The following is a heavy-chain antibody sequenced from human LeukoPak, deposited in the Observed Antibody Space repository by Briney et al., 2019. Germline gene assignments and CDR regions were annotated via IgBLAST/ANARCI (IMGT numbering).Heavy chain of an antibody. J-gene: IGHJ3*02. CDR2: FDPEDGET. CDR3: ATGSDWGAQSAFDI. D-gene: IGHD7-27*01. CDR1: GYTLTELY. V-gene: IGHV1-24*01. Sequence: ASVKVSCKVSGYTLTELYMHWVRQAPGKGREWMGGFDPEDGETIYAQKSQRRVTMTEDTSTDTAYMELSSLRSEDTAVYYCATGSDWGAQSAFDIWGQGTMVTVSS.